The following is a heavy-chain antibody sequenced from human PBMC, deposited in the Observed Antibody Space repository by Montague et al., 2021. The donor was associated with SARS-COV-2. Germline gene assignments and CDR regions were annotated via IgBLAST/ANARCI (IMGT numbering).Heavy chain of an antibody. CDR1: GFTFSSYW. J-gene: IGHJ5*02. D-gene: IGHD2-2*01. V-gene: IGHV3-7*01. Sequence: SLRLSCAASGFTFSSYWITWVRQAPGKGLEWVAHIKEDGSDKYYVDSVKGRFTISRDNAKNSLYLQMNSLRAEDTAMYYCARLKYTTSGGNWLDPWGQGTLVTVSS. CDR2: IKEDGSDK. CDR3: ARLKYTTSGGNWLDP.